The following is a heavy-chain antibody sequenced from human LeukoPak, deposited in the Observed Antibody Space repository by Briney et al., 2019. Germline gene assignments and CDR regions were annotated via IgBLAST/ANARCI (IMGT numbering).Heavy chain of an antibody. CDR2: INHSGST. J-gene: IGHJ4*02. CDR1: GGSFSGYY. Sequence: SETLSLTCAVYGGSFSGYYWSWIRQPPGKGLEWIGEINHSGSTNYNPSLKSRVTISVDTSKNQFSLKLSSVTAADTAVYYCTRGAQYWGQGTLVTVSS. CDR3: TRGAQY. V-gene: IGHV4-34*01.